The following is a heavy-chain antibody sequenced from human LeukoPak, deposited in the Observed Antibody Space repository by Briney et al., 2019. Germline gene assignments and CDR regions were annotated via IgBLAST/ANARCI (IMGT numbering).Heavy chain of an antibody. V-gene: IGHV4-59*01. CDR2: IYHTGST. D-gene: IGHD6-25*01. CDR3: ARRGRNSSGWQDYL. Sequence: SETLSLTCTVSGVSISSYYWSWIRQAPGKGLEWIANIYHTGSTTYNPSLSSRVTISIDTAKNQSSLKLTSVTAADTAVYYCARRGRNSSGWQDYLWGQGTLVTVSS. CDR1: GVSISSYY. J-gene: IGHJ4*02.